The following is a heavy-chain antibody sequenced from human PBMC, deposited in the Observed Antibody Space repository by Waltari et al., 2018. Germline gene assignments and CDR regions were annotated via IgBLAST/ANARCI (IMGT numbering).Heavy chain of an antibody. V-gene: IGHV3-15*01. J-gene: IGHJ3*02. D-gene: IGHD6-13*01. CDR3: TGEQQKGDI. CDR1: GFTFSNAW. CDR2: IKSITDGGTT. Sequence: EVQLVESGGGLVKPGGSLRLSCAASGFTFSNAWMSWVRQAPGKGLDGVGSIKSITDGGTTDYAAPVKGRFTISRDDSKNTLYLQMNSLKTEDTAVYYCTGEQQKGDIWGQGTMVTVSS.